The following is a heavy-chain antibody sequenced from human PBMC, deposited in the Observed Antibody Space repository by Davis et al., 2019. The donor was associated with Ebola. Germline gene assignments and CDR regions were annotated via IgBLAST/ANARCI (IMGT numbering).Heavy chain of an antibody. V-gene: IGHV4-4*07. CDR2: IYTSGST. CDR1: GGSISSYY. CDR3: ARGKWLRLSFDY. D-gene: IGHD5-12*01. J-gene: IGHJ4*02. Sequence: PGGSLRLSCTVSGGSISSYYWSWIRQPAGKGLEWIGRIYTSGSTNYNPSLKSRVTMSVATSKNQFSLKLSSVTAADTAVYYCARGKWLRLSFDYWGQGTLVTVSS.